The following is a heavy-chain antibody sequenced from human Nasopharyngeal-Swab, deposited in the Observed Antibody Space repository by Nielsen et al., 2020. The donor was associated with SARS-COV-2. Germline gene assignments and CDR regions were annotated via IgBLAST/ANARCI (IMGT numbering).Heavy chain of an antibody. CDR1: GYSFTSYW. CDR3: ARGLGTAVTTAY. J-gene: IGHJ4*02. V-gene: IGHV5-10-1*01. D-gene: IGHD4-17*01. Sequence: GESLKISCKASGYSFTSYWISWVRQMPGKGLEWMGRIDPSDSYTNYSPSFQGHVTISADKSISTAYLQWSSLKASDTAMYYCARGLGTAVTTAYWGQGTLVTVSS. CDR2: IDPSDSYT.